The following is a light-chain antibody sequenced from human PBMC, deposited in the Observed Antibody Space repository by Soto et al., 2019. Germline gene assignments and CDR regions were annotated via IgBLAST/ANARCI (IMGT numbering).Light chain of an antibody. J-gene: IGKJ4*01. CDR3: QQYHRWPLT. V-gene: IGKV3D-15*01. Sequence: ETVMTQSPATLSVSPGERATLSCRASQTITTNLAWYQQKSGQAPRLLIYGDSTRATGIPARFIGSASGTEFTLTISSLQSEDSAVYFCQQYHRWPLTFGGGTKVDIK. CDR2: GDS. CDR1: QTITTN.